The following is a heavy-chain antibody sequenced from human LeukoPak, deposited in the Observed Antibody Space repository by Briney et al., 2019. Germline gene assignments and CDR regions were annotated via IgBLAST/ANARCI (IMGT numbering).Heavy chain of an antibody. CDR1: GYTFTGYH. D-gene: IGHD1-26*01. J-gene: IGHJ5*02. CDR3: ARDGMTGEVNWFDP. Sequence: ASVKVSCKASGYTFTGYHMHWVRQAPGQGLEWMGRINPNSGDTNYAQKLQGRVTMTTDTSTSTAYMELRSLRFDDTAVYYCARDGMTGEVNWFDPWGQGTLVTVSS. CDR2: INPNSGDT. V-gene: IGHV1-2*06.